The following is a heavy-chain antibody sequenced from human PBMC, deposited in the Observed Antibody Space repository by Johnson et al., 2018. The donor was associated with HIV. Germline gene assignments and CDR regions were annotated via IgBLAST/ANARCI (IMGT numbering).Heavy chain of an antibody. D-gene: IGHD2-2*01. CDR1: GFTFSSYA. CDR2: IRFGGSQK. J-gene: IGHJ3*02. V-gene: IGHV3-30*02. Sequence: QVQLVESGGGLVQPGGSLRLSCAASGFTFSSYAVQWVRQAPGKGLEWVAFIRFGGSQKYYADSVKGRFTISRDNAKNSLYLQMNSLRAEDTAVYYCARASCEDSSTSCYLGPAAFDAFDIWGQGTMVTVSS. CDR3: ARASCEDSSTSCYLGPAAFDAFDI.